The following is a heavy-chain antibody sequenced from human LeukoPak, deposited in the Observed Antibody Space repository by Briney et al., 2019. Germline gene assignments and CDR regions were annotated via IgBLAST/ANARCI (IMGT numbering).Heavy chain of an antibody. CDR2: ISSSGSTI. V-gene: IGHV3-48*03. CDR1: GFTFSSYE. D-gene: IGHD1-1*01. CDR3: TIPETGTTRY. J-gene: IGHJ4*02. Sequence: GGSLRLSCAASGFTFSSYEMNWVRQAPGKGLEWVSYISSSGSTIYYADSVKGRFTISRDDSKNTLYLQMNSLKIEDTAVYYCTIPETGTTRYWGQGTLVTVSS.